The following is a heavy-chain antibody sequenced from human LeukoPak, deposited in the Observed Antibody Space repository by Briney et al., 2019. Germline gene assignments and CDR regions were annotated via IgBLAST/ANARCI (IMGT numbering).Heavy chain of an antibody. D-gene: IGHD3-10*01. V-gene: IGHV3-33*01. Sequence: GGSLRLSCAASGFTFSSYGMHWVRQAPGKGLEWVAVIWYDGSNKYYADSVKGRFTISRDNSKSTLYLQMNSLRAEDTAVYYCARESEKARGTWRWFGELLFSPFDPWGQGTLVTVSS. J-gene: IGHJ5*02. CDR2: IWYDGSNK. CDR3: ARESEKARGTWRWFGELLFSPFDP. CDR1: GFTFSSYG.